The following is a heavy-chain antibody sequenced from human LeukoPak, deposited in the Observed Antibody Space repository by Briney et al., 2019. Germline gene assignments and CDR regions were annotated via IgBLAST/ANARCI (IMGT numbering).Heavy chain of an antibody. V-gene: IGHV1-18*01. D-gene: IGHD2-21*02. CDR1: GYTFTSYG. CDR2: ISAYSGNT. Sequence: ASVKVSCKASGYTFTSYGISWVRQAPGQGLEWMGWISAYSGNTNYAQKLQGRVTMTIDTSTSTAYMELRSLRSDDTAVYYCARDLAYCGGDCYPIDYWGQGTLVTVSS. J-gene: IGHJ4*02. CDR3: ARDLAYCGGDCYPIDY.